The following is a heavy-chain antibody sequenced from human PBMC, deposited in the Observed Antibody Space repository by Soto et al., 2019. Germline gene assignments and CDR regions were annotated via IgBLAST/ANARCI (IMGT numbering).Heavy chain of an antibody. Sequence: QVQLVQSGAEVKKPGSSVKVSCKASGDTDTNYVISWVRQAPGQGLEWMGGSFPKFGTTYSSQKLQDRLTITADESTSKVYMKLSSLRLDDTAVYYFDAEITFGKLSVVWGQGTTVTVSS. D-gene: IGHD3-16*02. CDR3: DAEITFGKLSVV. V-gene: IGHV1-69*01. J-gene: IGHJ6*02. CDR1: GDTDTNYV. CDR2: SFPKFGTT.